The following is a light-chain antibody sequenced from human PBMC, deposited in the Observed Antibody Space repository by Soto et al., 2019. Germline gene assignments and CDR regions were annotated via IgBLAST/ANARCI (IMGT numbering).Light chain of an antibody. CDR2: DAS. Sequence: EIQMTQSPSSLSATAGDRLTITCRASQSISSWLAWYQHKPGKAPXXLIYDASNLDSGVPSRFSGSGSGTEFSLTISNLQPDDCATYYCQQYENYWTFGQGTKVDIK. V-gene: IGKV1-5*01. CDR3: QQYENYWT. CDR1: QSISSW. J-gene: IGKJ1*01.